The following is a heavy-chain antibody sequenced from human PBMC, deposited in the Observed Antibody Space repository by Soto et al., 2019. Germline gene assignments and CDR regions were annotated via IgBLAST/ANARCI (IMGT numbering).Heavy chain of an antibody. CDR3: AKDNRGWGLFDS. CDR2: ISYDGSKR. Sequence: QVQLVESGGGVVQPASSLRLSCSASGFSFSDYGMHWVRQTPGKGLEWVAFISYDGSKRCYVDSVKGRFTISRDNSKNTVHRHMNILRTEDAAVYCRAKDNRGWGLFDSWGQGIPVTVSS. J-gene: IGHJ4*02. CDR1: GFSFSDYG. D-gene: IGHD6-19*01. V-gene: IGHV3-30*18.